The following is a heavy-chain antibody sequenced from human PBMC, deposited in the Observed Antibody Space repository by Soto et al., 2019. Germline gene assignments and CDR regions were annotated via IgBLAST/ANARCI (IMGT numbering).Heavy chain of an antibody. CDR1: GYTFINYG. D-gene: IGHD1-26*01. CDR3: ARDGTFDL. CDR2: ISPYNGNT. J-gene: IGHJ3*01. Sequence: QGQLVQSGGEVKKPGASVKVSCKASGYTFINYGISWVRQAPGQGLEWMGWISPYNGNTEFAYKVRGRLTMTTDTSTSTAYMELRSLRSDDTAVYYCARDGTFDLWGQGTMVTLSS. V-gene: IGHV1-18*01.